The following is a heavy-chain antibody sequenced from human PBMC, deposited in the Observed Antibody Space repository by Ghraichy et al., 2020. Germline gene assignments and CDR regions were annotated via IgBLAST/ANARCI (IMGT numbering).Heavy chain of an antibody. V-gene: IGHV3-74*01. CDR1: GFTLSNYR. J-gene: IGHJ4*02. CDR2: ISSDGSNT. CDR3: ARGGGGLLY. Sequence: GGSLRLSCVVSGFTLSNYRMHWIRQAPGKGLVWVSLISSDGSNTNYADSVKGRFTISRDNVKNTLYLQMNGLRVEDTAVYYCARGGGGLLYWGQGTLVTASS. D-gene: IGHD3-16*01.